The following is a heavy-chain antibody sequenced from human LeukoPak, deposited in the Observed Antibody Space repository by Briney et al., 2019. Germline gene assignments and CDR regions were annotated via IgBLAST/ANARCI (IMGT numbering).Heavy chain of an antibody. D-gene: IGHD5-18*01. J-gene: IGHJ4*02. CDR2: IYTSGST. CDR3: ARENGYRYDY. Sequence: SQTLSLTCTVSGGSISSGSYYWNWIRQPAGKGLEWIGRIYTSGSTNYNPSPKSRVTISVDTSKNQFSLKLSSVTAADTALYYCARENGYRYDYWGQGTLVTVSS. V-gene: IGHV4-61*02. CDR1: GGSISSGSYY.